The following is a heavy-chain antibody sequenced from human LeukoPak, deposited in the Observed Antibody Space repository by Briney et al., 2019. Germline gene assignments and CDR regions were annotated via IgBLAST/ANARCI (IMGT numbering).Heavy chain of an antibody. CDR2: AFYSGSS. CDR1: GVSIKNDN. Sequence: SETLSLTCTVSGVSIKNDNWSWIRQPPGKGLEWIGCAFYSGSSSYNPSLKSRVTISVDTSKNQFSLKLSSVTAADTAVYYCARAGSYDFWSGYQYYFDYWGQGTLVTVSS. J-gene: IGHJ4*02. D-gene: IGHD3-3*01. CDR3: ARAGSYDFWSGYQYYFDY. V-gene: IGHV4-59*08.